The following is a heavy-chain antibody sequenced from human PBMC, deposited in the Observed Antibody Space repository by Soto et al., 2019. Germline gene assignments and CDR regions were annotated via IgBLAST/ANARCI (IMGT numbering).Heavy chain of an antibody. V-gene: IGHV3-15*07. CDR2: IKSKTDGGTT. Sequence: GGSLRLSCAASGFTFSNAWMNWVRQAPGKGLEWVGRIKSKTDGGTTDYAAPVKGRFTISRDDSKNTLYLQMNSLKTEDTAVYYCTTRYSSSWSRGRFGVMYYGMDVWGQGTTVTVSS. CDR3: TTRYSSSWSRGRFGVMYYGMDV. D-gene: IGHD6-13*01. J-gene: IGHJ6*02. CDR1: GFTFSNAW.